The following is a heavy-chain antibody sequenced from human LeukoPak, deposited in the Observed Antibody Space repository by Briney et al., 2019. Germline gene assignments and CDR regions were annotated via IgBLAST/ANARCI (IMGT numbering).Heavy chain of an antibody. Sequence: ASVTVSCTASGYAFTDYYMFWVRQAPGQGLESMGWINPNSGGTNYVQRFQGRVTITRDTSMSTAYMEQSTLTSYDTAVHYCTRQVFSSYVFDYWGQGALVTVSS. CDR3: TRQVFSSYVFDY. CDR1: GYAFTDYY. V-gene: IGHV1-2*02. J-gene: IGHJ4*02. D-gene: IGHD6-6*01. CDR2: INPNSGGT.